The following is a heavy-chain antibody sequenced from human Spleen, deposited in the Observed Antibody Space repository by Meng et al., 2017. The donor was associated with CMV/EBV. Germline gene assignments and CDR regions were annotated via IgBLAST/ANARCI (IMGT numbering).Heavy chain of an antibody. V-gene: IGHV4-34*01. Sequence: SETLSLTCAVYGGSFSGYYWSWIRQPPGKGLEWIGEINHSGSTNYNPSLKSRVTISVDTSKNQFSLRLSSMSAADTAVYYCARVKGTTGPAYYFDFWGQGMLVTVSS. CDR1: GGSFSGYY. J-gene: IGHJ4*02. D-gene: IGHD2-8*02. CDR3: ARVKGTTGPAYYFDF. CDR2: INHSGST.